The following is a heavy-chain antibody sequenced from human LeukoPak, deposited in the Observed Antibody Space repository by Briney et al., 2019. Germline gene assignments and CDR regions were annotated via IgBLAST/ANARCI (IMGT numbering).Heavy chain of an antibody. J-gene: IGHJ6*02. CDR1: GFTFSSYW. Sequence: GGSLRLSCAASGFTFSSYWMSWVRQAPGKGLEWVANIKQDGSEKYYVDSVKGRFTISRDNAKNSLYLQMNSLRVEDTAVYYCARGGGSYYYGMDVWGQGTTVTVSS. V-gene: IGHV3-7*03. CDR2: IKQDGSEK. CDR3: ARGGGSYYYGMDV. D-gene: IGHD1-26*01.